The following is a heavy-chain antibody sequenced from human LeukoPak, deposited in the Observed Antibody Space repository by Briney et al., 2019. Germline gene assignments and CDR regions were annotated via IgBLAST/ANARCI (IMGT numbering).Heavy chain of an antibody. J-gene: IGHJ4*02. Sequence: PGRSLRLSCADSGFSFSETWMSWVRQAPGKGPEWVANINEDGSEKNYVDSVRGRFTISRDNAKNSLYLQMNSLRAEDTAVYYCAREPGYSSGLWGQGTLVTVSS. CDR1: GFSFSETW. D-gene: IGHD5-12*01. CDR2: INEDGSEK. V-gene: IGHV3-7*01. CDR3: AREPGYSSGL.